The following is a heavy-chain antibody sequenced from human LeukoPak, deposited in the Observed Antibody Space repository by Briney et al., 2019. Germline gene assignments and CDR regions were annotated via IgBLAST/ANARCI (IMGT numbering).Heavy chain of an antibody. J-gene: IGHJ4*02. Sequence: GGSLRLSCAASGFTFSSYAMYWVRQAPGKGLEWVAVILYDGSNKYYADSVKGRFTISRDNSKNTLYLEMSSLRAEDTAAYYCARPTTASTIYEYYFDYWGQGTLVTVSS. D-gene: IGHD4-11*01. V-gene: IGHV3-30-3*01. CDR3: ARPTTASTIYEYYFDY. CDR1: GFTFSSYA. CDR2: ILYDGSNK.